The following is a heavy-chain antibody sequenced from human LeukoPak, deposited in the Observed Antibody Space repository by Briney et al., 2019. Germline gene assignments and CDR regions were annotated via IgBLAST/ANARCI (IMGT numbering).Heavy chain of an antibody. D-gene: IGHD5-18*01. CDR2: ISGSGGST. V-gene: IGHV3-23*01. Sequence: QPGGSLRLSCAASGFTFSSYAMSWVRQAPGKGLEWVSAISGSGGSTYYADPVKGRFTISRDNSKNTLYLQMNSLRAEDTAIYYCAQDRGYSYGLFDYWGQGTLVTVSS. CDR3: AQDRGYSYGLFDY. J-gene: IGHJ4*02. CDR1: GFTFSSYA.